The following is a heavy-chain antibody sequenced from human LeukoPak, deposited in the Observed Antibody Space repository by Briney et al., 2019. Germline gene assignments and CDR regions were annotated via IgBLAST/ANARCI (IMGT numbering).Heavy chain of an antibody. J-gene: IGHJ6*03. CDR1: GYTFTDYY. CDR3: ARSTAPGVYYYYYMDV. D-gene: IGHD5-18*01. CDR2: IIPIFGTA. Sequence: SVKVSCKTSGYTFTDYYMHWVRQAPGQGLEWMGRIIPIFGTANYAQKFQGRVTITTDESTSTAYMELSSLRSEDTAVYYCARSTAPGVYYYYYMDVWGKGTTVTVSS. V-gene: IGHV1-69*05.